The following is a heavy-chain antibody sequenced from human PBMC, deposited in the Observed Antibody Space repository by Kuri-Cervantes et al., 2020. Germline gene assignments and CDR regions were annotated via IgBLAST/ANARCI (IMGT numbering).Heavy chain of an antibody. CDR2: INPNSGGT. Sequence: ASVKVSCKASGYTFTGYYMHWVRQAPGQGLEWMGWINPNSGGTNYAQKFQGRVTMTRDTSISTAYMELSRLRSDDTAVYYCARAGYSYGIRIFDYWGQGTLVTVSS. J-gene: IGHJ4*02. D-gene: IGHD5-18*01. V-gene: IGHV1-2*02. CDR1: GYTFTGYY. CDR3: ARAGYSYGIRIFDY.